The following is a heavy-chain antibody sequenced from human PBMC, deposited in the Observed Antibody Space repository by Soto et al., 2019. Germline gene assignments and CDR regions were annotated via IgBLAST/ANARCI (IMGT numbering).Heavy chain of an antibody. CDR3: VRDRAQAWIRL. CDR2: INSDGSHT. CDR1: GFTFSNYW. J-gene: IGHJ4*02. Sequence: GGSLRLSCAASGFTFSNYWMHWGRQAPGKGLVWVSHINSDGSHTTYADSVKGRFTISRDNAKNTLYLQMNSLRAEDTAVYYCVRDRAQAWIRLWGQGTLVTVSS. D-gene: IGHD5-18*01. V-gene: IGHV3-74*01.